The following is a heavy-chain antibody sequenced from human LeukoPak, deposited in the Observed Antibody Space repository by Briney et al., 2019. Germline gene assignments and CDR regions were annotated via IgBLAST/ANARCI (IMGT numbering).Heavy chain of an antibody. CDR2: ISGSGGST. CDR3: ATPIGAYSGSYPFDY. V-gene: IGHV3-23*01. Sequence: PGGSLRLSCAASGFTFSSYWMSWVRQAPGKGLEWVSAISGSGGSTYYADSVKGRFTISRDNSKNTLYLQMNSLRAEDTAVYYCATPIGAYSGSYPFDYWGQGTLVTVSS. J-gene: IGHJ4*02. D-gene: IGHD1-26*01. CDR1: GFTFSSYW.